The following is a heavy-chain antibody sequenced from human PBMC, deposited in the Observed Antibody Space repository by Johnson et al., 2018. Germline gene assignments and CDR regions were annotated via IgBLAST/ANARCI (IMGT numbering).Heavy chain of an antibody. CDR3: VRDRRLGAMVRGVGDAFDF. D-gene: IGHD3-10*01. Sequence: QVQLVESGGGVVQPGGSLRLSCAASGFTFSHYPMNWVRQAPGKGLDWVATISFDGSKQYYAESLRGRFTISRDNPKYTLDVQMNNLRGGDPATYDCVRDRRLGAMVRGVGDAFDFWGQGTMVTVSS. J-gene: IGHJ3*01. CDR2: ISFDGSKQ. CDR1: GFTFSHYP. V-gene: IGHV3-30-3*01.